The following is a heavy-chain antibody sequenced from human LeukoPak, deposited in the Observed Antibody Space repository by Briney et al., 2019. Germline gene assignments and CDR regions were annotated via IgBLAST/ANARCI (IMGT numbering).Heavy chain of an antibody. CDR1: GFTFSTYA. V-gene: IGHV3-23*01. Sequence: PGGSLRLSCAASGFTFSTYAMTWVRQAPGKGLEWVSLISRGDDVTYYADSVKGRFTISRDSSNNTLYLQMHSLRAEDTAVYYCAARPGEVAVPYDYWGQGTLVTVSS. CDR3: AARPGEVAVPYDY. J-gene: IGHJ4*02. D-gene: IGHD2-15*01. CDR2: ISRGDDVT.